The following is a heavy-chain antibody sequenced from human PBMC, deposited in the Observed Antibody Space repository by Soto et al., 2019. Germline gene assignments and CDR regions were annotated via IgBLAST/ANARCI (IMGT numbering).Heavy chain of an antibody. Sequence: TSETLSLTCTVSGGSINSGDYHWTWIRQFPGKDLEWIGGIYYSASTYYNPSLVSRLTISLDTSKHQFSLRLTSATAVDPAVYYCARDSRTPSGGMDVWGQGTTVTVS. J-gene: IGHJ6*02. CDR2: IYYSAST. CDR3: ARDSRTPSGGMDV. V-gene: IGHV4-30-4*01. CDR1: GGSINSGDYH.